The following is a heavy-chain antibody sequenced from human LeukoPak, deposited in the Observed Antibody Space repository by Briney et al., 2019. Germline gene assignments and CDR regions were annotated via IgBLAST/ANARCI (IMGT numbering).Heavy chain of an antibody. CDR2: ISSSSSYI. Sequence: GGSLRLSCAASGFTFSSYSMNWVRQAPGKGLEWVSSISSSSSYIYYADSVKGRFTISRDNAKNSLYLQMNSLRAEDTAVYYCARPLRGHDFWSGYYPFDYWGQGTLVTVSS. D-gene: IGHD3-3*01. CDR1: GFTFSSYS. J-gene: IGHJ4*02. V-gene: IGHV3-21*01. CDR3: ARPLRGHDFWSGYYPFDY.